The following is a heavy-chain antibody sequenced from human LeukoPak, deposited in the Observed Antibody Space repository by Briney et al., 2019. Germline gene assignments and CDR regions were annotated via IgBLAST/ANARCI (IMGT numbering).Heavy chain of an antibody. CDR1: GFTFTSSA. J-gene: IGHJ4*02. CDR3: AADRWVGATTFDY. D-gene: IGHD1-26*01. V-gene: IGHV1-58*02. CDR2: IVVGSGNT. Sequence: SVKVSCKASGFTFTSSAMQWVRQARGQRLEWIGWIVVGSGNTNYAQKFQERVTITRDMSTSTAHMELSSLRSEDTAVYYCAADRWVGATTFDYWGQGTLVTVSS.